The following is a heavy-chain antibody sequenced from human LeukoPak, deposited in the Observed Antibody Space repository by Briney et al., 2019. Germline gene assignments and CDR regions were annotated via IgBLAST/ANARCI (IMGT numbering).Heavy chain of an antibody. J-gene: IGHJ6*02. CDR1: GFTFSSYG. Sequence: GGSLRLSCAASGFTFSSYGMHWVRQAPGKGLEWVAFIRYDGSNKYYADSVKGRSTISRDNSKNTLYLQMNSLRAEDTAVYYCAKVAQPYYYYYGMDVWGQGTTVTVSS. CDR2: IRYDGSNK. V-gene: IGHV3-30*02. CDR3: AKVAQPYYYYYGMDV.